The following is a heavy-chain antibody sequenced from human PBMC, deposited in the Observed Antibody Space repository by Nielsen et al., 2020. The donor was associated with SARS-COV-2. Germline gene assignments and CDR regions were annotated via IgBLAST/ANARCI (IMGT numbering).Heavy chain of an antibody. J-gene: IGHJ6*02. Sequence: ASVKVSCKASGYTFTSYAMHWVRQAPGQRLERMGWINAGNGNTKYSQKFQGRVTITRDTSASTAYMELSSLRSEDTAVYYCARAHLYYDILTGYDYYYYGMDVWGQGTTVTVSS. D-gene: IGHD3-9*01. CDR2: INAGNGNT. CDR1: GYTFTSYA. V-gene: IGHV1-3*01. CDR3: ARAHLYYDILTGYDYYYYGMDV.